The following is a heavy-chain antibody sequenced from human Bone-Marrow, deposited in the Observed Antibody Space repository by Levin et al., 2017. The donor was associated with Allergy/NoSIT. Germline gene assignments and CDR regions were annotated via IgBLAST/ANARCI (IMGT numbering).Heavy chain of an antibody. V-gene: IGHV1-2*06. D-gene: IGHD5-18*01. Sequence: EASVKVSCKASGYKFRDYYMHWVRQAPGQGLEWMGRINPNSGGTNSAQTFQGRVTMTRDTSISTAYMELTRLRSDDTAVYYCARDASLYSYGSSDAFDIWGQGTMVTVSS. CDR2: INPNSGGT. CDR3: ARDASLYSYGSSDAFDI. CDR1: GYKFRDYY. J-gene: IGHJ3*02.